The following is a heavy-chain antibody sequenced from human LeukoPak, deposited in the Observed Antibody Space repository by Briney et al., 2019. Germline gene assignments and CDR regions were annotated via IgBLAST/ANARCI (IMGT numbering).Heavy chain of an antibody. CDR3: ASDGTYYYYYYMGV. V-gene: IGHV3-7*01. D-gene: IGHD1-26*01. CDR1: GFSLNSYW. Sequence: GGSLRLSCTASGFSLNSYWMNWVRQVPGKGLEWVANIKKDGSEKFYADSVKGRFTISRDNAKNSVYLQMNSLRAEDTAMYYCASDGTYYYYYYMGVWGKGTTVTVSS. J-gene: IGHJ6*03. CDR2: IKKDGSEK.